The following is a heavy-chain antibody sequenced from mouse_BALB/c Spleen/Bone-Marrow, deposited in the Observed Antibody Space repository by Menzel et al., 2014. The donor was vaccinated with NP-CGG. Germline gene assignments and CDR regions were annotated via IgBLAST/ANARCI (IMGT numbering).Heavy chain of an antibody. CDR3: ARGTRATYY. CDR1: GYTFTDYY. V-gene: IGHV1-26*01. D-gene: IGHD3-1*01. Sequence: EVQLQQSGPELVKPGASVKMSCKASGYTFTDYYMKWVKQNHGKSLEWIGDINPNNGDTFYNQKFKAKATLTVDKSSSTANLQVNSLTSEDSAVYYCARGTRATYYWGQGTLVTVSA. CDR2: INPNNGDT. J-gene: IGHJ3*01.